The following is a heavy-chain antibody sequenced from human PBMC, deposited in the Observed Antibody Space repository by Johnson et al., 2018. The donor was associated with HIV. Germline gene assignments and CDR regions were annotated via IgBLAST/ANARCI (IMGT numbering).Heavy chain of an antibody. Sequence: VQLVESGGGLVQPGGSLRLSCAASGFTFSSYDMHWVRQATGKGLEWVSAIGTAGGTYYPGSVKGRFTISRDNAKNSLYLQMNSLRAGDTAVYYCARGPYKYTRMYDSRADDAFDIWGRGTMVTVSS. CDR3: ARGPYKYTRMYDSRADDAFDI. CDR2: IGTAGGT. V-gene: IGHV3-13*01. D-gene: IGHD3-22*01. CDR1: GFTFSSYD. J-gene: IGHJ3*02.